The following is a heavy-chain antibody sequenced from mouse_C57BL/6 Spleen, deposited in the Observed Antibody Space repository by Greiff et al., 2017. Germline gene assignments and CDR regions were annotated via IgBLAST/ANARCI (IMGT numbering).Heavy chain of an antibody. CDR2: IRSKSNNYAT. CDR1: GFSFNTYA. D-gene: IGHD1-1*01. J-gene: IGHJ4*01. V-gene: IGHV10-1*01. Sequence: DVQLVESGGGLVQPKGSLKLSCAASGFSFNTYAMNWVRQAPGKGLEWVARIRSKSNNYATYYADSVKDRFTISRDDSESMLYLQMNNLKTEDTAMYYCVRQTTVVATDYAMDDWGQGTSVTVAS. CDR3: VRQTTVVATDYAMDD.